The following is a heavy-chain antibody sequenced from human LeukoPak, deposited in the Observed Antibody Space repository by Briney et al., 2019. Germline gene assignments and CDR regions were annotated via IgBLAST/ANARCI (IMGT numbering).Heavy chain of an antibody. CDR1: GYTFSANG. J-gene: IGHJ4*02. D-gene: IGHD1-1*01. Sequence: GGSLRLSCVASGYTFSANGMHWVRQAPGKGLEWVGMISYDGSDEYYADSVKGRFTISRDNSKNTLYLQMYSLRAEDTAVYYCAKVEGASKASVYWGQGALVTVSS. V-gene: IGHV3-33*06. CDR2: ISYDGSDE. CDR3: AKVEGASKASVY.